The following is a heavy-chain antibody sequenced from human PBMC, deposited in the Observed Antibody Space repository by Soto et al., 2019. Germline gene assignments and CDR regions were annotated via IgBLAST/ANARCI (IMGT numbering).Heavy chain of an antibody. J-gene: IGHJ3*02. CDR2: ISSSSSTI. Sequence: EVQLVESGGGLVQPGGSLRLSCAASGFTFSSYSMNWVRQAPGKGLEWVSYISSSSSTIYYADSVKGRFTISRDNAKNSLYLQMNSRRAEDTAVYYCARESEENAFDIWGQGTMVTVSS. V-gene: IGHV3-48*01. CDR1: GFTFSSYS. CDR3: ARESEENAFDI.